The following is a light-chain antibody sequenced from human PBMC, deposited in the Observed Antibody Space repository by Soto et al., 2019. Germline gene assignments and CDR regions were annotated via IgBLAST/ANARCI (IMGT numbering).Light chain of an antibody. CDR2: NAS. J-gene: IGKJ5*01. V-gene: IGKV1-39*01. CDR3: QQSYSTLLP. CDR1: QSIASY. Sequence: DIHVTQAPSSLSASVGDRVTITCRASQSIASYLNWYQQRPGKAPKVLIWNASTLQRGVPSRFSGSGSGTDFTLTISSLQPEDFATYYCQQSYSTLLPFGQGTRVEIK.